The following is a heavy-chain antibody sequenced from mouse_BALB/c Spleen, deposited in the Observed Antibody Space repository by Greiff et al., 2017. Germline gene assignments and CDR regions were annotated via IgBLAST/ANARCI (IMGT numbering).Heavy chain of an antibody. CDR3: TRSIYYYGSFDY. CDR1: GYTFTRYW. CDR2: IYPGSGST. V-gene: IGHV1S22*01. J-gene: IGHJ2*01. D-gene: IGHD1-1*01. Sequence: LQQPGSELVRPGASVKLSCKASGYTFTRYWMHWVKQRPGQGLEWIGNIYPGSGSTNYDEKFKSKATLTVDTSSSTAYMQLSSLTSEDSAVYYCTRSIYYYGSFDYWGQGTTLTVSS.